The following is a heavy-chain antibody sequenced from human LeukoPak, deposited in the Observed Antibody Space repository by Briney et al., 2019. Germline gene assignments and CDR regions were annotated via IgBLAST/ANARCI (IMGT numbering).Heavy chain of an antibody. CDR2: ISSSSSTI. Sequence: PGGSLRLSCGASGFTFSSYSINWVRQAPGKGLEWVSYISSSSSTIYYADSVKGRFTISRDNAKNSLYLQMNSLRDEDTAVYYCARDYCSGGSCYLSWGQGTLVTVSS. J-gene: IGHJ4*02. CDR3: ARDYCSGGSCYLS. CDR1: GFTFSSYS. V-gene: IGHV3-48*02. D-gene: IGHD2-15*01.